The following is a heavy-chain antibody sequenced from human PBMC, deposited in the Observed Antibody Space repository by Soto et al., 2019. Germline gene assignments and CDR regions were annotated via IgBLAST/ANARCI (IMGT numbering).Heavy chain of an antibody. CDR2: ISSSSSYI. V-gene: IGHV3-21*01. CDR1: GFTFSSYS. D-gene: IGHD1-7*01. CDR3: ARDPETGTTFLDY. Sequence: PGGSLRLSCAASGFTFSSYSMNWVRQAPGKGLEWVSSISSSSSYIYYADSVKGRFTISRDNAKNSLYLQMNSLRAEDTAVYYYARDPETGTTFLDYWGQGTLVTVSS. J-gene: IGHJ4*02.